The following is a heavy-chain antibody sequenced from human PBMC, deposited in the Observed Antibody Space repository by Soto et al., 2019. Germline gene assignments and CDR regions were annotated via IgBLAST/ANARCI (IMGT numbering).Heavy chain of an antibody. D-gene: IGHD2-15*01. CDR2: IIPIFGTA. CDR1: GGTFSSYA. Sequence: QVQLVQSGAEVKKPGSSVKVSCKASGGTFSSYAISWVRQAPGQGLEWMGGIIPIFGTANYAQKFQGRVTITADEATSTGCMELSRLRAEDTAVYYCARYPGGRGYYYGMDVWGQGATVTVSS. CDR3: ARYPGGRGYYYGMDV. J-gene: IGHJ6*02. V-gene: IGHV1-69*12.